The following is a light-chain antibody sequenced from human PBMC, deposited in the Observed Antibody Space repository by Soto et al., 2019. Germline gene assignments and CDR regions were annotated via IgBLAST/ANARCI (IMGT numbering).Light chain of an antibody. J-gene: IGLJ3*02. V-gene: IGLV2-18*01. Sequence: QSALTQPPSVSGSPGQSVTISCTGTSSDVGSYNRVSWYQQPPGTAPKLMIYEVSNRPSGVPDRFSGSKSGNTASLTISGPQAEDEADYYCSLYTSSSTVFGGGTQLTVL. CDR1: SSDVGSYNR. CDR3: SLYTSSSTV. CDR2: EVS.